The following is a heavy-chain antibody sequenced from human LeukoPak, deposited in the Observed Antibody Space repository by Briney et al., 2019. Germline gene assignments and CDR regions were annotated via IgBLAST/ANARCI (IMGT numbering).Heavy chain of an antibody. J-gene: IGHJ3*02. CDR2: IYYSGGT. CDR3: ARGRFLHSFHI. V-gene: IGHV4-59*01. CDR1: GGSMRSYY. Sequence: SETLSLTCTVSGGSMRSYYWSWVRQPPGKGLEWVWFIYYSGGTTYKPSLQRRLTISVDPSKNQYSLKLSSVTAADTAVYYCARGRFLHSFHIWRQGRMASVSS. D-gene: IGHD3-3*01.